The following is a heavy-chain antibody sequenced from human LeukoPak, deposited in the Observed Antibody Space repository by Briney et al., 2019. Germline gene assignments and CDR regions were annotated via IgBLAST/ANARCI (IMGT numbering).Heavy chain of an antibody. CDR1: GYTXTXYY. Sequence: ASVKVSCKASGYTXTXYYMXWXXXAPGQXXEXIGWINPNSGDTDHAQKFQGRVTMTRDTTISTAYLELSRLKSDDTAVYYCARSGYNWGFDYWGQGTLVAVSS. V-gene: IGHV1-2*02. CDR3: ARSGYNWGFDY. J-gene: IGHJ4*02. D-gene: IGHD1-1*01. CDR2: INPNSGDT.